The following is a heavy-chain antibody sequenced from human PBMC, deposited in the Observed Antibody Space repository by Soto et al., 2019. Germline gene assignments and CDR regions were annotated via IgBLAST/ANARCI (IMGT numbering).Heavy chain of an antibody. CDR2: THYTGFS. CDR1: GDSVTTHY. D-gene: IGHD3-22*01. Sequence: SETLSLTCSFSGDSVTTHYLTWIRQSPERGLEWIAYTHYTGFSHYSPSLKSRLTISVDKSKNQFTLQLTSVTVADTAVYYCARMHTGSSGYNHNWFDPWGQGTLVTVSS. J-gene: IGHJ5*02. V-gene: IGHV4-59*02. CDR3: ARMHTGSSGYNHNWFDP.